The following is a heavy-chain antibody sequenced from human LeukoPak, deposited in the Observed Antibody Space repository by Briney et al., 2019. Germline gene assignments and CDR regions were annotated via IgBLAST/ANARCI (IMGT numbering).Heavy chain of an antibody. V-gene: IGHV4-34*01. Sequence: SETLSLTCAVYGGSFSGYYWSWIRKPPGKGLEWLGEINHSGSTNYNPSLKSRVTISVDTSKNQFSLKLSSVTAADTAVYYCARVVYILTGYYYFDYWGQGTLVTVSS. CDR3: ARVVYILTGYYYFDY. J-gene: IGHJ4*02. CDR1: GGSFSGYY. CDR2: INHSGST. D-gene: IGHD3-9*01.